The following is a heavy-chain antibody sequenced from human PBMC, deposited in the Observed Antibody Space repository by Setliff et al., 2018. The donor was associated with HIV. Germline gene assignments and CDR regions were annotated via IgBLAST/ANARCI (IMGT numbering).Heavy chain of an antibody. V-gene: IGHV4-4*07. D-gene: IGHD3-10*01. CDR1: GGSMNDYY. Sequence: SETLSLTCTVSGGSMNDYYWSWIRQPAGRGLEWIGRIYSSGTTNYNPSLKSRVTMSVDTSKNQFSLKLTSVTAADTAVYYCARDRHSSGLGSYGPWGPGTLVTVSS. CDR2: IYSSGTT. J-gene: IGHJ5*02. CDR3: ARDRHSSGLGSYGP.